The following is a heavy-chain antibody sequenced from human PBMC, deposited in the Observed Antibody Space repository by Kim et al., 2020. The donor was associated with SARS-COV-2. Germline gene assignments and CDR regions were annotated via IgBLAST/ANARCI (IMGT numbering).Heavy chain of an antibody. CDR3: ARGGPNTYYDILTGPYYYYGMDV. V-gene: IGHV3-48*02. CDR2: ISSSSSTI. D-gene: IGHD3-9*01. CDR1: GFTFSSYS. Sequence: GGSLRLSCAASGFTFSSYSMNWVRQAPGKGLEWVSYISSSSSTIYYADPVKGRFTISRDNAKNSLYLQMNSLRDEDTAVYYCARGGPNTYYDILTGPYYYYGMDVWGQGTTVTVSS. J-gene: IGHJ6*02.